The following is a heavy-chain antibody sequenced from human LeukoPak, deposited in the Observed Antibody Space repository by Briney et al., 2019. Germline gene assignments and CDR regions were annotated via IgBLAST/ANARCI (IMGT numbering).Heavy chain of an antibody. CDR1: GGTFSSYA. J-gene: IGHJ6*02. V-gene: IGHV1-69*13. D-gene: IGHD6-13*01. Sequence: ASVKVSCKASGGTFSSYAISWVRQAPGQGLEWMGGIIPIFGTANYAQKFQGRVTITADESTSTAYMELSSLRSEDTAVYYCARWAAAGTYYYGMDVWGQGTTVTVSS. CDR2: IIPIFGTA. CDR3: ARWAAAGTYYYGMDV.